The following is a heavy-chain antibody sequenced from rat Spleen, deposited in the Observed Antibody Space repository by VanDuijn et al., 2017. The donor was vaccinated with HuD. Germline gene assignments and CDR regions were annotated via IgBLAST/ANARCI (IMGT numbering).Heavy chain of an antibody. Sequence: QVQLKESGPGLVQPSQTLSLTCTVSGLSISSYGVIWVRQPPGKGLEWMGVIWGNGNTNYSSVRKSRLSINRDTSKSQVFLKMNNLQTEDTAMYFCASQHYFDGYYRDYWGQGVMVTVSS. J-gene: IGHJ2*01. V-gene: IGHV2S61*01. CDR3: ASQHYFDGYYRDY. CDR2: IWGNGNT. CDR1: GLSISSYG. D-gene: IGHD1-12*03.